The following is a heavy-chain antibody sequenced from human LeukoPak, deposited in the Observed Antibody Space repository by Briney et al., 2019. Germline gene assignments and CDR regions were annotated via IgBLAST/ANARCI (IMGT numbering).Heavy chain of an antibody. CDR2: ISSNGGST. D-gene: IGHD6-13*01. V-gene: IGHV3-64*01. CDR3: ARGGGIAAANDY. CDR1: GFTFSSYA. J-gene: IGHJ4*02. Sequence: GGSLRLSCAAPGFTFSSYAMHWVRQAPGKGLEYVSAISSNGGSTYYANSVKGRFTISRDNSKNTLYLQMGSLRAEDMAVYYCARGGGIAAANDYWGQGTLVTVSS.